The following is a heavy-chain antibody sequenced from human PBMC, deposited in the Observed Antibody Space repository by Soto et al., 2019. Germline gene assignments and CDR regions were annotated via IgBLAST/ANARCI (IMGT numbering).Heavy chain of an antibody. CDR1: AFTFSSYW. CDR2: INSDGSIT. Sequence: GGSLRLCCAASAFTFSSYWMNWVRQAPGKGPVWVSRINSDGSITGYADSVKGRFTISRDIAKNTLYLQMNSLSAEDTAVYYCGIRDQIAYYYGKDVWSQRTTVTVSS. J-gene: IGHJ6*02. CDR3: GIRDQIAYYYGKDV. D-gene: IGHD2-21*01. V-gene: IGHV3-74*01.